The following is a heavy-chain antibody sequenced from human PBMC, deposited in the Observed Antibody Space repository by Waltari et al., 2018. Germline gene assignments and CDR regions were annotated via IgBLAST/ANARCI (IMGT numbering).Heavy chain of an antibody. Sequence: EVQLLESGGGLVQPGGSLRLSCAASGFTFSSYAMSWVRQAPGKGLGWVSAIRGSGGSTYYADSVKGRFTISRDNSKNTRYLQMNSLRAEDTAVYYCAKDLARVYCSSNDYWGQGTLVTVSS. CDR2: IRGSGGST. J-gene: IGHJ4*02. CDR3: AKDLARVYCSSNDY. V-gene: IGHV3-23*01. CDR1: GFTFSSYA. D-gene: IGHD2-2*01.